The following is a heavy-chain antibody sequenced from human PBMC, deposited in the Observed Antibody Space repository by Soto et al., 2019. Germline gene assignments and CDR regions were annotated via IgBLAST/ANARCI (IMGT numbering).Heavy chain of an antibody. Sequence: SVKVSCKASGGTFSSYAISWVRQAPGQGLEWMGGIIAIFGTADYAQKFQGRVTITADESTSTAYMELSSLRSEDTAVYYCAKPQSIQDSYYGMDVWGQGTTVTVSS. V-gene: IGHV1-69*13. J-gene: IGHJ6*02. CDR2: IIAIFGTA. CDR3: AKPQSIQDSYYGMDV. CDR1: GGTFSSYA. D-gene: IGHD6-6*01.